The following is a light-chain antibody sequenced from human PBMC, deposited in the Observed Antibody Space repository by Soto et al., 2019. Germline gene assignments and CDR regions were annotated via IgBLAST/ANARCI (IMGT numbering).Light chain of an antibody. CDR1: SGNIVSNY. CDR3: QSYDADILI. J-gene: IGLJ7*01. CDR2: EDD. Sequence: NFILTQPHSVSGSPGKTVTISCTRSSGNIVSNYVQWYQQRPGSSPTTVIFEDDDRPSGVPDRFSASLDTSTNSASLTISGLKPEDEADYYCQSYDADILIFGGGTQLTVL. V-gene: IGLV6-57*01.